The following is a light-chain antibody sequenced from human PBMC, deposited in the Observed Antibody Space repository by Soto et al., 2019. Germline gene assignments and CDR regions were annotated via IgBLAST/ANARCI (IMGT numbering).Light chain of an antibody. V-gene: IGLV2-14*01. J-gene: IGLJ1*01. Sequence: QSVLTQPASVSGSPGQSITISCTGTSSDVGAYNFVSWYQHHPGRAPKLIIYEVTIRPSGVSNRFSGSKSGNTASLTISGLQAEDEADYYCSSYTTSAPYVFGSGTKVSDL. CDR3: SSYTTSAPYV. CDR2: EVT. CDR1: SSDVGAYNF.